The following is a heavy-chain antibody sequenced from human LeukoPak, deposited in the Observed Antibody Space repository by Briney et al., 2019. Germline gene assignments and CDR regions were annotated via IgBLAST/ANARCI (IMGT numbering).Heavy chain of an antibody. J-gene: IGHJ3*01. Sequence: ASVKVSCKAFGYSVTGYHLHWVRQAPRHGLEWMGWVNPKTGGTNYARKFQGRVTMTRDTSINTVNMELSRLTSDDTAVYYCAREFSSKLEWLAYVTGDDAFDVWGQGTMITVS. CDR1: GYSVTGYH. V-gene: IGHV1-2*02. D-gene: IGHD3-3*01. CDR2: VNPKTGGT. CDR3: AREFSSKLEWLAYVTGDDAFDV.